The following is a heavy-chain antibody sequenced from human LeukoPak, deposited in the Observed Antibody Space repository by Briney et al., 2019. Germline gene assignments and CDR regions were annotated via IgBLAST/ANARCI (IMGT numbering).Heavy chain of an antibody. CDR2: ISTYNGNT. V-gene: IGHV1-18*01. D-gene: IGHD3-22*01. Sequence: GASVKVSCKASGYTFANNGISWVRQVPGQGLEWLGWISTYNGNTNYAQKFQGRVTMTTDTPTSTAYIELSSLTSDDTAVYYCARVSSGYDDYWGQGTLVIVSS. CDR3: ARVSSGYDDY. J-gene: IGHJ4*02. CDR1: GYTFANNG.